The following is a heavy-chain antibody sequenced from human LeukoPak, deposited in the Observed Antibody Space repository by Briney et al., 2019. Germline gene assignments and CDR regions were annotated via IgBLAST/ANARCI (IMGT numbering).Heavy chain of an antibody. V-gene: IGHV1-46*01. Sequence: ASVKVSCKASGYTFTSYYMHWVRQAPGQGLEWMGIINPGGGSTSYAQKFQGRVTMTRDTSTSTVYMELSSLRSEDTAVYYCAREFYILTGYSAGPYFDYWGQGTLVTVSS. CDR1: GYTFTSYY. CDR3: AREFYILTGYSAGPYFDY. D-gene: IGHD3-9*01. CDR2: INPGGGST. J-gene: IGHJ4*02.